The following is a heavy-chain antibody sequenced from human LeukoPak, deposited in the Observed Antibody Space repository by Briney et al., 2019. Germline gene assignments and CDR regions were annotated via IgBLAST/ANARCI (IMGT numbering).Heavy chain of an antibody. D-gene: IGHD4-17*01. CDR3: AKGGYGDYPVRRYCYYGMDV. CDR2: ISGSGGST. J-gene: IGHJ6*02. Sequence: PGGSLRLSCAASGFTFSSYAMSWVRQAPGKGLEWVSAISGSGGSTYYADSVKGRFTISRDNSKNTLYLQMNSLRAEDTAVYYCAKGGYGDYPVRRYCYYGMDVWGRGTTVTVSS. V-gene: IGHV3-23*01. CDR1: GFTFSSYA.